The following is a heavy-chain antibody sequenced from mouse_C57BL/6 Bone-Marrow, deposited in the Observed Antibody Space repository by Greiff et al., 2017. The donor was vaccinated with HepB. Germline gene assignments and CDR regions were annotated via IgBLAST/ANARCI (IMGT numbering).Heavy chain of an antibody. J-gene: IGHJ2*01. Sequence: EVQVVESGGGLVQPGGSLSLSSAASGFTFTDYYMSWVRQPPGKALEWLGFIRNKANGYTTEYSASVKGRFTISRDNSQSILYLQMNALRAEDSATYYCARTGVLFDYWGQGTTLTVSS. CDR3: ARTGVLFDY. V-gene: IGHV7-3*01. D-gene: IGHD4-1*01. CDR1: GFTFTDYY. CDR2: IRNKANGYTT.